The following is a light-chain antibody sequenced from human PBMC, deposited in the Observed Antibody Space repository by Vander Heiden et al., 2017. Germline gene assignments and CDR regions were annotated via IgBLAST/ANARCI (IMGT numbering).Light chain of an antibody. CDR1: TLPKQY. CDR2: KDV. V-gene: IGLV3-25*03. Sequence: SELTQPPSVSVSPGQTVNITCSGDTLPKQYAFWYQQKAGQAPVVIIFKDVERPSGIPERFSASTSGTTVTLTINGVKPEDEADYYCQSSDNTDTYLIFGGGTKLTAL. J-gene: IGLJ2*01. CDR3: QSSDNTDTYLI.